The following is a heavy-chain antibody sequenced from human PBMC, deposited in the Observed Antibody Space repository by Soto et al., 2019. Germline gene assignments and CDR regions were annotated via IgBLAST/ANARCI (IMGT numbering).Heavy chain of an antibody. CDR1: PFSFSQYN. CDR3: ASATFYPESSGQYLDC. V-gene: IGHV3-33*01. J-gene: IGHJ4*02. Sequence: GWSLRLSCAASPFSFSQYNMHWFRQAPGKGLAWVAAMRYDGSLDYYADSVKGRFTISRDNSKKTLHRQMNSLKAEDPAVYFCASATFYPESSGQYLDCWGQGALVTVSS. D-gene: IGHD3-22*01. CDR2: MRYDGSLD.